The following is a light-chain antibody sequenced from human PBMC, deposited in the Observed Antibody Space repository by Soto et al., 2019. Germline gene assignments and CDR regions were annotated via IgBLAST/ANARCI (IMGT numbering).Light chain of an antibody. CDR1: HSFSSN. Sequence: MVMTQSPATLSVSPGESATLSCRATHSFSSNLAWYQQKPGQSPRLVIYGASSRATGIPARFSGSGSGTDFTLTISCLQSEDFATYYCQQYYSYPWTFGQGTKV. V-gene: IGKV3-15*01. J-gene: IGKJ1*01. CDR3: QQYYSYPWT. CDR2: GAS.